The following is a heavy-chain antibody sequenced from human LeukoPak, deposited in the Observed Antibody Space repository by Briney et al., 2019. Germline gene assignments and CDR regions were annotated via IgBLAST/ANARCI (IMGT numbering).Heavy chain of an antibody. CDR3: AKSGDPVANYYMDV. CDR2: IRYDGSNK. CDR1: XXXFSSXX. Sequence: ASXXXFSSXXXXXXXXXXXXXXEXXAFIRYDGSNKYYADSVKGRFTISRDNSKNTLYLQMNSLRAEDTAVYYCAKSGDPVANYYMDVWGKGTTVTVSS. J-gene: IGHJ6*03. D-gene: IGHD7-27*01. V-gene: IGHV3-30*02.